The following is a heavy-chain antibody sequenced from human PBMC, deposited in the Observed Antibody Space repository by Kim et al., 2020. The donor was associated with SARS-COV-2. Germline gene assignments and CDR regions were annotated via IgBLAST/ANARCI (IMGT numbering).Heavy chain of an antibody. J-gene: IGHJ5*02. Sequence: GGSLRLSCAASGFTFSSYAMHWVRQAPGKGLEWVAVISYDGSNKYYADSVKGRFTISRDNSKNTLYLQMNSLRAEDTAVYYCARERTEFLNRNYCTNGVCYQNWFDPWGQGTLVTVSS. V-gene: IGHV3-30-3*01. CDR2: ISYDGSNK. CDR3: ARERTEFLNRNYCTNGVCYQNWFDP. D-gene: IGHD2-8*01. CDR1: GFTFSSYA.